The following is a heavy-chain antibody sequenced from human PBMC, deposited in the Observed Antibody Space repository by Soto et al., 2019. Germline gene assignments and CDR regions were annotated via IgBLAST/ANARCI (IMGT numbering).Heavy chain of an antibody. CDR2: IYHSGST. CDR3: AGGRAARPLGY. J-gene: IGHJ4*02. D-gene: IGHD2-15*01. V-gene: IGHV4-30-2*01. Sequence: QLQLQESGSGLVKPSQTLSLTCAVSGGSISSGGYSWSWIRQPPGQGLEWIGYIYHSGSTYYNPSLKRRVTISVDRSKNQFSLRLSSVTAADTAVYYCAGGRAARPLGYCGQGTLVTVSS. CDR1: GGSISSGGYS.